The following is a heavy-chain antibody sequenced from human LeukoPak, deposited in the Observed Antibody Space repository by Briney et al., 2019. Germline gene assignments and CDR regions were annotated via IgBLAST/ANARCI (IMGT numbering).Heavy chain of an antibody. D-gene: IGHD3-22*01. CDR1: GLSVSSSF. J-gene: IGHJ4*02. V-gene: IGHV3-53*01. Sequence: GGSLRLSCTASGLSVSSSFMSWARQTPGKGLEWVSSVFGGGGTRYADSVMGRFTISRDNSKSTLYLQMNSLRAEDTAVYYCARTYTNNAGYYLYWGQGTLVTVSS. CDR2: VFGGGGT. CDR3: ARTYTNNAGYYLY.